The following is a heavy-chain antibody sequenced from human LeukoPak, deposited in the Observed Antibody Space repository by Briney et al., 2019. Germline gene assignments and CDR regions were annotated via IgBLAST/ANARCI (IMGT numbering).Heavy chain of an antibody. CDR1: GYTFTNHG. J-gene: IGHJ4*02. Sequence: ASVKVSCKTSGYTFTNHGISWVRQAPGQGLEWMGWISDYNSNTNYVQKFRGRITMTTDTSTSTAYLQLRSLSSDDTALYYCARDLSLGRHDDGEPFDSWGQGTLVTVSS. CDR3: ARDLSLGRHDDGEPFDS. V-gene: IGHV1-18*01. D-gene: IGHD4-17*01. CDR2: ISDYNSNT.